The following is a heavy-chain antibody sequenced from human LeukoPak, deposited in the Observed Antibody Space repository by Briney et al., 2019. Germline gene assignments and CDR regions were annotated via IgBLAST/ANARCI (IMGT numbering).Heavy chain of an antibody. V-gene: IGHV1-69*13. J-gene: IGHJ6*02. CDR3: ARDKNENRYYYYGMDV. CDR2: SFPIFGTA. CDR1: GGTFSSYV. D-gene: IGHD1-1*01. Sequence: ASVKVSCKASGGTFSSYVFSWVGRALGKGLGWMGGSFPIFGTANYAQKFQGRVTITADESTSTAYMELSSLRSEDTAVYYCARDKNENRYYYYGMDVWGQGTTVTVSS.